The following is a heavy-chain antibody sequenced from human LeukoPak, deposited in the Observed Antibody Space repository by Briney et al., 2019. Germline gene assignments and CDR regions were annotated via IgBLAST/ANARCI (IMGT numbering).Heavy chain of an antibody. CDR2: TPFDGGLQ. CDR1: GFTFSRFA. J-gene: IGHJ6*02. CDR3: AKDTTDVAAAGGGMDV. Sequence: GGSLRLSCAASGFTFSRFAMHWVRQTPGDGLEWVGFTPFDGGLQYYADSVMGRFTISRDNSKNMLYLQMNGLRIEDTAIYYCAKDTTDVAAAGGGMDVWGRGTSVTVSS. D-gene: IGHD6-13*01. V-gene: IGHV3-30-3*01.